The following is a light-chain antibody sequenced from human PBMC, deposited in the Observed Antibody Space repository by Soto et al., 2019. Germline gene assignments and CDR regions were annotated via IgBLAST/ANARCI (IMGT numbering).Light chain of an antibody. CDR2: EVS. Sequence: QSALTQPASVSGSPGQSITISCTGTSSDVGGYNYVSWYQQHPGIAPKLMIYEVSNRHSGVSNRFSGSKSGNTASLTISGLQAEDEADYYCSSYTSSSTVVFGGGTKLTVL. J-gene: IGLJ3*02. CDR3: SSYTSSSTVV. V-gene: IGLV2-14*01. CDR1: SSDVGGYNY.